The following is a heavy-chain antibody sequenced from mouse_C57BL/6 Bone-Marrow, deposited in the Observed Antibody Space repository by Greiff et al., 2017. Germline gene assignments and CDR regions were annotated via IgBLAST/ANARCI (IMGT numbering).Heavy chain of an antibody. CDR2: IYPGSGST. CDR1: GYTFTSYW. J-gene: IGHJ4*01. CDR3: AREVTTVDYYAMDY. Sequence: VQLQQPGAELVKPGASVKMSCKASGYTFTSYWITWVKQRPGQGLEWIGDIYPGSGSTNYNEKFKSKATLTVDTSSSTAYMQLSSLTSEDSAVYYCAREVTTVDYYAMDYWGEGTSGTVSS. V-gene: IGHV1-55*01. D-gene: IGHD1-1*01.